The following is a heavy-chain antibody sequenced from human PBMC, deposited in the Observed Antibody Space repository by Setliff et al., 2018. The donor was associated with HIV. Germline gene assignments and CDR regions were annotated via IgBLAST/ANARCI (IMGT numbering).Heavy chain of an antibody. CDR2: IRFDGSHQ. D-gene: IGHD3-10*01. Sequence: GGSLRLSCAASGFTFNTHAMHWVRQVPGKGLEWVAFIRFDGSHQNYAESVKGRFVISRDNSKNTLYLQMNSLRAEDTAVYYCTRDPTPKELWFFSGYYSDYWGQGTLVTVSS. CDR3: TRDPTPKELWFFSGYYSDY. V-gene: IGHV3-30*02. J-gene: IGHJ4*02. CDR1: GFTFNTHA.